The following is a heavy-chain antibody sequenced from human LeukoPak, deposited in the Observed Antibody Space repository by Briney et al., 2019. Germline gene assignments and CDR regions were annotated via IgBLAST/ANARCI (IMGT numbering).Heavy chain of an antibody. CDR3: ARERRAWGEDF. CDR2: INPNGGST. CDR1: GYTFTNYY. D-gene: IGHD3-16*01. V-gene: IGHV1-46*01. Sequence: ASVKLSCKASGYTFTNYYIHWVRQAPGQGLEWVGLINPNGGSTGYAQRFQGRVTVTTDTSTSTVYMELNSLGSEDTAVYYCARERRAWGEDFWGQGTLVTVSS. J-gene: IGHJ4*02.